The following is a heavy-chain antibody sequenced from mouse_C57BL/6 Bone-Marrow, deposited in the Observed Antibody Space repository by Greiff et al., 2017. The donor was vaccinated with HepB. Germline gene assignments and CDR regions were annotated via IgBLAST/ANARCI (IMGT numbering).Heavy chain of an antibody. Sequence: QVQLQQPGAELVRPGSSVKLSCKASGYTFTSYWMDWVKQRPGQGLEWIGNIYPSDSETHYNQKFKDKATLTVDKSSSTAYMQLSSLTSEDSAVYYCATHRDGSSYWYFDVLGTGTTVTVSS. V-gene: IGHV1-61*01. CDR3: ATHRDGSSYWYFDV. CDR1: GYTFTSYW. J-gene: IGHJ1*03. D-gene: IGHD1-1*01. CDR2: IYPSDSET.